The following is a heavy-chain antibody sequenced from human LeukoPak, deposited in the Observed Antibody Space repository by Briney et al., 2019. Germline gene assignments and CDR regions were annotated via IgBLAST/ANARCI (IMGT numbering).Heavy chain of an antibody. CDR1: GGSFSGYY. V-gene: IGHV4-34*01. CDR2: INHSGST. J-gene: IGHJ4*02. CDR3: ARGSVLRHFHY. Sequence: SETLSLTCAVYGGSFSGYYWSWIRQPPGKGLEWIGEINHSGSTNYNPSLKSRVTISVDTSNNQFSLKLRSVTAADTAVYYCARGSVLRHFHYWGQGTLVTVSS. D-gene: IGHD3-3*01.